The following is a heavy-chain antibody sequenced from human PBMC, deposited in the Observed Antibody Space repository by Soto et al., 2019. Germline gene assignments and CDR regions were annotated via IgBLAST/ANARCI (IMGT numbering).Heavy chain of an antibody. CDR3: VKDESINWYSGHFRH. Sequence: GGSLRLSCAASGFTFDDYAMHWVRQVPGKGLEWVSGINWNSGSIGYGDSVKGRFAISRDNAKNSLHLQMNSLSAEDTAFYYCVKDESINWYSGHFRHWGQGTLVTVYS. CDR2: INWNSGSI. CDR1: GFTFDDYA. J-gene: IGHJ1*01. V-gene: IGHV3-9*01. D-gene: IGHD6-13*01.